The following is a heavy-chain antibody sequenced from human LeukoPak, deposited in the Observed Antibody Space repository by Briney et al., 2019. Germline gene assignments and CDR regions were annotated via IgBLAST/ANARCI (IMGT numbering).Heavy chain of an antibody. D-gene: IGHD5-18*01. CDR3: TRGPIHLWLHNGMDV. Sequence: GGSLRLSCTTSGFTFGDHAMSWVRQAPGKGLEWIGFIRSKAYGGTTEYAASVKGRFIISRDDSRSIAYLQMNSLTIEDTALYYCTRGPIHLWLHNGMDVWGQGTTVTVSS. CDR2: IRSKAYGGTT. V-gene: IGHV3-49*04. CDR1: GFTFGDHA. J-gene: IGHJ6*02.